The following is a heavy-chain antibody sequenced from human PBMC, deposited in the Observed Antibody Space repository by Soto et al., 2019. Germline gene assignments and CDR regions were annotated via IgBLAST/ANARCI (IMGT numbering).Heavy chain of an antibody. CDR1: EFTFNNHA. J-gene: IGHJ6*02. V-gene: IGHV3-23*01. D-gene: IGHD4-4*01. CDR2: ISGSGGST. CDR3: AKMQQSNGMDV. Sequence: GGSLRLSCGTSEFTFNNHAMTWIRQAPGKGLEWVSTISGSGGSTYSADSVKGRFTISRDNSKNTLYLQMNSLRAEDTAVYYCAKMQQSNGMDVWGQGTTVTVSS.